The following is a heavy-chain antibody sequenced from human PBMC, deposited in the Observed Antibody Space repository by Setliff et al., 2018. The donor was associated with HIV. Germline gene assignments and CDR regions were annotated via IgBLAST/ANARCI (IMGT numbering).Heavy chain of an antibody. V-gene: IGHV4-39*07. Sequence: SETLSLTCTVSGGSISSSSYYWGWIRQPPGKGLEWIGSIYYSGSTYYNPSLKSRVTISVDTSKNQFSLKLSSVTAADTAVYYCARDRRYFDSSGHDYWGQGSLVTVSS. CDR1: GGSISSSSYY. CDR2: IYYSGST. D-gene: IGHD3-22*01. J-gene: IGHJ4*02. CDR3: ARDRRYFDSSGHDY.